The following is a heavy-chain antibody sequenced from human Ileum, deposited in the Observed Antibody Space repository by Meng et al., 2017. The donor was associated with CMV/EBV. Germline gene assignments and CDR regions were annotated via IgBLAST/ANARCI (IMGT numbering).Heavy chain of an antibody. CDR2: IETKTGSP. J-gene: IGHJ4*02. V-gene: IGHV7-4-1*02. D-gene: IGHD6-25*01. Sequence: SCKASGYKFTSDNKIWVRQAPGQGPEWMGWIETKTGSPTYAQGFTGRFGFSLNTSVSTTYLQISSLKAEDTAVYYCARDGLSGRYFDYWGQGTLVTVSS. CDR3: ARDGLSGRYFDY. CDR1: GYKFTSDN.